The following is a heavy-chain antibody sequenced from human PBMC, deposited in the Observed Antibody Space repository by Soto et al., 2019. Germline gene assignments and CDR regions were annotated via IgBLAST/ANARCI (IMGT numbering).Heavy chain of an antibody. Sequence: PSETLSLTCSVSGGSISSPDYYCSWIRQSPGRGLEWIAYIYYNGNTWYNPSLKSRATISADTSKNQFSLKLSSVTAADTAVYLWARRYGSCIDYRGQGTLVTVSS. D-gene: IGHD5-18*01. V-gene: IGHV4-30-4*01. CDR1: GGSISSPDYY. CDR2: IYYNGNT. CDR3: ARRYGSCIDY. J-gene: IGHJ4*02.